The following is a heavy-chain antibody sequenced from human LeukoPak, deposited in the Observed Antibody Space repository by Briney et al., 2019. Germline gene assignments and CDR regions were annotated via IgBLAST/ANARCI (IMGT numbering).Heavy chain of an antibody. CDR2: IYSDGSK. Sequence: PGGSLRLSCAASGFSVSTDHMSWVRQAPGKGLEWVSVIYSDGSKYYADTVKGRFTISRDFSKNTVALLVNSLRAEDTAVYYCARVWELSYDYWGQGTLVTVSS. J-gene: IGHJ4*02. CDR3: ARVWELSYDY. CDR1: GFSVSTDH. V-gene: IGHV3-53*01. D-gene: IGHD2/OR15-2a*01.